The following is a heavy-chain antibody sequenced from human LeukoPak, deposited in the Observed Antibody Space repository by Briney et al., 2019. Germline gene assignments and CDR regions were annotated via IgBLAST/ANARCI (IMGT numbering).Heavy chain of an antibody. CDR3: ARGQHDYGDY. V-gene: IGHV5-51*06. J-gene: IGHJ4*02. CDR1: GYSFTSYW. Sequence: GESLRISCKGSGYSFTSYWIGWVCQMPGKGLEWMGIIYPGDSDTRYSPSFRGQVTISADKSISTAYLQWSNLKASDTAMYYCARGQHDYGDYWGQGTLVTVSS. CDR2: IYPGDSDT.